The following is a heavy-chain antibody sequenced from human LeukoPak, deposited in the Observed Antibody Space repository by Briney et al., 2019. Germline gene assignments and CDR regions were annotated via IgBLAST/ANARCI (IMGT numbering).Heavy chain of an antibody. J-gene: IGHJ4*02. CDR1: GGTFSSYA. CDR3: ARRYCTNGVCYYY. Sequence: SVKVSCKASGGTFSSYAISWVRQAPGQGLEWMGGIIPMFGTANYAQKFQGRVTITTDESTSTAYMELSSLRSEDTAVYYCARRYCTNGVCYYYWGQGTLVTVSS. V-gene: IGHV1-69*05. CDR2: IIPMFGTA. D-gene: IGHD2-8*01.